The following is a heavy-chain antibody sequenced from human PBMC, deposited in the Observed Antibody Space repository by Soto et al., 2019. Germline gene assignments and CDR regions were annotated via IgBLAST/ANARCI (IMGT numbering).Heavy chain of an antibody. CDR3: ATQTGLYYYGLDV. CDR2: IFYSGST. J-gene: IGHJ6*02. Sequence: SETLSLTCTVSGGSINAFFWSWVRQPPGKGLESIGYIFYSGSTNYNPSLKSRVTISLDTSKTQFSLNLTSVTAADTAVYYCATQTGLYYYGLDVWGQGTMVTVSS. V-gene: IGHV4-59*01. CDR1: GGSINAFF.